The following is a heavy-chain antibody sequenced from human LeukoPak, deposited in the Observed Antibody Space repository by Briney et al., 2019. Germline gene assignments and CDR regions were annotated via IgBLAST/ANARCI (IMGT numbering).Heavy chain of an antibody. CDR3: ARTYPDCDY. CDR1: GGSISSYY. J-gene: IGHJ4*02. Sequence: SETLSLTCTVSGGSISSYYWGWIRQPPGKGLEWLGNIHYSGRTYYNPSLQSRVTLSVDTSKNQFSLKLTSVTATDTAVYYCARTYPDCDYWGQGTLVTVSS. D-gene: IGHD2-21*02. V-gene: IGHV4-59*04. CDR2: IHYSGRT.